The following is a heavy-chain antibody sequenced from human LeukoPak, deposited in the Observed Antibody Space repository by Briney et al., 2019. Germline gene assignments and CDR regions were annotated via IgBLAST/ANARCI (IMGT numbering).Heavy chain of an antibody. CDR3: ARAAGAAGGQYFDY. CDR2: IYTNGDT. CDR1: GGSISGYY. V-gene: IGHV4-4*07. Sequence: SETLSLTCTVSGGSISGYYWSWIRQPAGQGLEWIGRIYTNGDTKFNPSLKSRVTMSVDTSKNQLSLKMRPVTAADTAVYYCARAAGAAGGQYFDYWGQGTLVTVSS. D-gene: IGHD6-13*01. J-gene: IGHJ4*02.